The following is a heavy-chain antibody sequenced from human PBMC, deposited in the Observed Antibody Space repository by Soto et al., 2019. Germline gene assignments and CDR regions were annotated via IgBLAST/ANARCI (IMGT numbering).Heavy chain of an antibody. V-gene: IGHV4-30-2*01. D-gene: IGHD2-15*01. CDR2: IYHGGNI. J-gene: IGHJ5*02. CDR1: GGSISSGGYS. CDR3: ARTPSP. Sequence: QLQLQESGSGLVKPSQTLSLTCAVSGGSISSGGYSWSWLRQPPGKGLEWIGYIYHGGNISYNPSLNSRVTISADRTKNQFSLKLSSVTAADTAVYYGARTPSPWGQGTLVTVSS.